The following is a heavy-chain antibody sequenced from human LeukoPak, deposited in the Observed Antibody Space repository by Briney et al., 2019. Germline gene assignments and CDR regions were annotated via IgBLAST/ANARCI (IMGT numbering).Heavy chain of an antibody. J-gene: IGHJ1*01. CDR1: GFTFSSYA. CDR3: AKDLDDSSGFYSYHH. Sequence: PGGSLRLSCAASGFTFSSYAMSWARQAPGKGLDWVSTISGSGDGTYYADSVKGRFTISRDNSKNTVYLQMNSLRADDTAVYYCAKDLDDSSGFYSYHHWGQGTLVTVSS. D-gene: IGHD3-22*01. CDR2: ISGSGDGT. V-gene: IGHV3-23*01.